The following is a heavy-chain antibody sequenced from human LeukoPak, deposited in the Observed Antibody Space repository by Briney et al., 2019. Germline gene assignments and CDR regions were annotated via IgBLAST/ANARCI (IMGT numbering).Heavy chain of an antibody. D-gene: IGHD2-15*01. CDR3: ARRWYHAYCDY. Sequence: SETLSLSCTVSGGSVSSGSNYWNWIRQPPGQGLEWIGCIDYSGSTYYNPSLKSRVTVSADTSKNQFSLKLTSVTAADTAVYYCARRWYHAYCDYWGQGSLVTVSS. J-gene: IGHJ4*02. CDR2: IDYSGST. V-gene: IGHV4-61*01. CDR1: GGSVSSGSNY.